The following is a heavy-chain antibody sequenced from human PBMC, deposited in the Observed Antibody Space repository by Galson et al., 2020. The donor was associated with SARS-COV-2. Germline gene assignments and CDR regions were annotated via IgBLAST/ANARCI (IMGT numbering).Heavy chain of an antibody. V-gene: IGHV3-21*01. CDR3: ARVIAVAGTDPIDY. CDR2: ISSSTSYI. CDR1: GFTFSSFG. D-gene: IGHD6-19*01. Sequence: GESLKISCAASGFTFSSFGMNWVRQAPGKGPEWVSSISSSTSYIYYADSVKGRFTISRDNAKNSLYLQMNTLRAEDTAVYYCARVIAVAGTDPIDYWGQGTLVTVSS. J-gene: IGHJ4*02.